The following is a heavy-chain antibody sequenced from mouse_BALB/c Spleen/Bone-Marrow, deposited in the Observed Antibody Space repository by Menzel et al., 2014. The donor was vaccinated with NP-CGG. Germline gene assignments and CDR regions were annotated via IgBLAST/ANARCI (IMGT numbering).Heavy chain of an antibody. CDR2: ISGGGSYT. J-gene: IGHJ3*01. CDR3: ARHAYYDQTEVSFVY. Sequence: EVKLVESGGGLVKSGGSLKLSCAASGFTFNNYGMSWVRQTPEKRLEWVATISGGGSYTFYSDSVKGRFTISRDNAKNSLCLQLSSLRSEDTALYYCARHAYYDQTEVSFVYWGQGTLVTVSA. V-gene: IGHV5-9-2*01. CDR1: GFTFNNYG. D-gene: IGHD2-4*01.